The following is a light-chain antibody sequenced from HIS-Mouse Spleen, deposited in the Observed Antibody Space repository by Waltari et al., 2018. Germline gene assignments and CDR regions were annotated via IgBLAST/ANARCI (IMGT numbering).Light chain of an antibody. J-gene: IGLJ1*01. CDR3: SSYAGSNNYV. CDR1: SSDVGRHNY. CDR2: EVS. V-gene: IGLV2-8*01. Sequence: QSALTQPPSASASPGQSVPIPCPGTSSDVGRHNYVSWYQQHPGKAPHPMLYEVSHRPSGFPDRFSGSKSGNTASLTVSGLQAEDEADYCCSSYAGSNNYVFGTGTKVTVL.